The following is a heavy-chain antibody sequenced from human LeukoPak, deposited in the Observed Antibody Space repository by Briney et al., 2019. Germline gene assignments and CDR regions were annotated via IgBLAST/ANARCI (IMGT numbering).Heavy chain of an antibody. V-gene: IGHV4-39*01. Sequence: SETLSLTCSVSGESISTSSYYWGWIRQPPGKGLDWIGTIYYSGSTYYNPSLTSRVTISVDTSKNQFPLKLSSVTAADTAVYYCARHKDYYYSYIDVWGKGTTVTISS. CDR3: ARHKDYYYSYIDV. CDR2: IYYSGST. CDR1: GESISTSSYY. J-gene: IGHJ6*03.